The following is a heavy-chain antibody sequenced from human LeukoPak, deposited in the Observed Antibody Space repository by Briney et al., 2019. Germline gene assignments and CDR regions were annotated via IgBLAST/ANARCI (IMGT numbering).Heavy chain of an antibody. J-gene: IGHJ4*02. CDR1: GFTFTSYG. Sequence: PGGSLRLSCVASGFTFTSYGMHWVRQAPGKGLEWVAFIRYDGSNKYYADSVKGRFTISRDNSKNTLYLQMNSLRAEDTAVYYCAKEFDGTTVSDYWGQGTLVTVSS. CDR2: IRYDGSNK. D-gene: IGHD1-7*01. V-gene: IGHV3-30*02. CDR3: AKEFDGTTVSDY.